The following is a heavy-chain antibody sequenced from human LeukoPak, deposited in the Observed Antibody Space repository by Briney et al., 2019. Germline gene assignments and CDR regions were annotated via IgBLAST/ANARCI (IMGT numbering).Heavy chain of an antibody. J-gene: IGHJ4*02. CDR3: ARTKEGLNDY. CDR1: GYTFTSYD. Sequence: SVKVSCQASGYTFTSYDINRVRQATGQGLERVGWMNTNSGNTGSAQKFQGRLTMPRNTSISTAYMGLSRLRPDDTAVYYCARTKEGLNDYWGQGTLVTVSS. CDR2: MNTNSGNT. V-gene: IGHV1-8*01.